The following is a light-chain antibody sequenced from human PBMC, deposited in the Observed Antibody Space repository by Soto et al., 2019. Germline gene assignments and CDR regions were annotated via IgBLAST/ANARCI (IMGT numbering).Light chain of an antibody. CDR3: QQYNNWPVT. CDR1: QSVSNN. J-gene: IGKJ5*01. V-gene: IGKV3-15*01. Sequence: EKVMTQSPATLSLSPGERATLSCRASQSVSNNLAWYQQKPGQAPRLLIYGASTRATDIPARFSGSGSGTEFTLTISSLQSEDFAVYYCQQYNNWPVTFGQGTRLEI. CDR2: GAS.